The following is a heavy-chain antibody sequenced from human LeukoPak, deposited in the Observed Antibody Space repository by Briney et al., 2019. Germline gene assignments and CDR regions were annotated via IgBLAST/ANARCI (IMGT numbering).Heavy chain of an antibody. CDR3: ARHPEMATGYFDY. V-gene: IGHV5-51*01. D-gene: IGHD5-24*01. J-gene: IGHJ4*02. CDR2: IYPGDSDT. CDR1: GYSFTSYW. Sequence: GESLKISCKGSGYSFTSYWIGWVRQMPGKGLEWMGIIYPGDSDTRYSPSFQGQVTISADKSISTAYLQWSSLKASDTAVYYCARHPEMATGYFDYWGQGTLVTVSS.